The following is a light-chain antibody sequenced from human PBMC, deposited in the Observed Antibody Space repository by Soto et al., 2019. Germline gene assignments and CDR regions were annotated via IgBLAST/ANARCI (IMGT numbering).Light chain of an antibody. CDR3: QQYCSSPPVT. CDR2: GAS. V-gene: IGKV3-20*01. Sequence: EIVLTQSPGTLSLSPGERATLSCRASQSVSSSYLAWYQQKPGQAPRLLIYGASGRATGIPDRFSGSGSGTDFTLTISSLEPEDFAVYYYQQYCSSPPVTFGQGTRLEIK. CDR1: QSVSSSY. J-gene: IGKJ5*01.